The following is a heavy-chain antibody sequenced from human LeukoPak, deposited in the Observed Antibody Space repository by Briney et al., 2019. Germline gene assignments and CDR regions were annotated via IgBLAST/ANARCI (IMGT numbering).Heavy chain of an antibody. CDR1: GFTFSSYA. CDR2: ISGSDGST. J-gene: IGHJ4*02. V-gene: IGHV3-23*01. D-gene: IGHD3-10*01. Sequence: GSLRLSCAASGFTFSSYAMSWVRQAPGKGLEWVSAISGSDGSTYYADSVKGRFTISRDNSKNTLYLQMNSLRAEDTAVYYCAKDYGSGEIIVYWGQGTLVTVSS. CDR3: AKDYGSGEIIVY.